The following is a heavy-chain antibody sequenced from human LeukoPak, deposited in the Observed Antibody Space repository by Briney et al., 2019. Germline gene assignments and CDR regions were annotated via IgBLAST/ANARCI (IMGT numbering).Heavy chain of an antibody. J-gene: IGHJ4*02. D-gene: IGHD3-10*01. CDR2: ISYNGSNR. Sequence: GGPLRFSCAAPGFPFSSNGMPWSRQAQGKGLEWVAVISYNGSNRYYADSVKGRFTISRDNSKNTLYLQMNSLRAEDTAVYYCAKDVDPFGSGSYVEGFDYWGQGTLVTASS. CDR1: GFPFSSNG. V-gene: IGHV3-30*18. CDR3: AKDVDPFGSGSYVEGFDY.